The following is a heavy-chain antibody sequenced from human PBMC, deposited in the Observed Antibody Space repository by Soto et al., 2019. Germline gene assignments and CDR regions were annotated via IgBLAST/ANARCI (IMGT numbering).Heavy chain of an antibody. CDR1: GYTFTGYY. CDR3: ARDHLDAAMAPLDY. V-gene: IGHV1-2*02. J-gene: IGHJ4*02. Sequence: ASVNVSCKASGYTFTGYYMHWVRQAPGQGLEWIGWINPNSGGTNYAQKFQGRVTMTRDTSISTAYMELSRLRSDDTAVYYCARDHLDAAMAPLDYWGQGTLVNVSS. D-gene: IGHD5-18*01. CDR2: INPNSGGT.